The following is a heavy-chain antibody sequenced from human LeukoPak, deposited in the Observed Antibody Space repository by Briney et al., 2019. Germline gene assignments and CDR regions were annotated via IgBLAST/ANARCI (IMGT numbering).Heavy chain of an antibody. D-gene: IGHD2-15*01. J-gene: IGHJ4*02. Sequence: PGGSLRLSCAASGFTFINYWMHWVRQAPGEGLVWVSHINNDGSTTTYADSVKGRFTIAGDNAKNTLYLHVNSLRAEDTAVYYCARGGFCSGADCRGSFDYWGQGSLVPVSS. V-gene: IGHV3-74*01. CDR3: ARGGFCSGADCRGSFDY. CDR1: GFTFINYW. CDR2: INNDGSTT.